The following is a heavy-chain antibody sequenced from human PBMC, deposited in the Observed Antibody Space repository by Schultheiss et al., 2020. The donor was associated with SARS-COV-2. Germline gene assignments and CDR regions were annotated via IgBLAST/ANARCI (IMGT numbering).Heavy chain of an antibody. CDR2: ISSSSSYI. J-gene: IGHJ4*02. Sequence: GGSLRLSCAASGFTFSSYSMNWVRQAPGKGLEWVSSISSSSSYIYYADSVKGRFTISRDNAKNSLYLQMNSLRAGDTAVYYCARGSRGVYATTKKYYFDYWGQGTLVTVSS. D-gene: IGHD2-8*01. CDR1: GFTFSSYS. V-gene: IGHV3-21*01. CDR3: ARGSRGVYATTKKYYFDY.